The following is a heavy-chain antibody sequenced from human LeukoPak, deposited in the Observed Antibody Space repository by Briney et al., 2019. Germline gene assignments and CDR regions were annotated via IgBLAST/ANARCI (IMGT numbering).Heavy chain of an antibody. CDR2: ISAYNGNT. CDR3: AKDPTYSSGGYFDY. J-gene: IGHJ4*02. CDR1: GYTFTSYG. V-gene: IGHV1-18*01. Sequence: ASVKVSCKASGYTFTSYGISWVRQAPGQGLEWMGWISAYNGNTNYAQKLQGRVTMTTDTSTSTAYMELRSLRSDDTAVYYCAKDPTYSSGGYFDYWGQGTLVTVSS. D-gene: IGHD6-19*01.